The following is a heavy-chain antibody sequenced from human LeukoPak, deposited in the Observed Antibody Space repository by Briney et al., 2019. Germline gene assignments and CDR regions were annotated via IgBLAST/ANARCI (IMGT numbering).Heavy chain of an antibody. Sequence: ASVKVSRKASGYTFTSYDINWVRQATGQGLEWMGWMNPNSGNTGYAQKFQGRVTMTRNTSISTAYMELSSLRSEDTAVYYCARGGRGSGILLYYYYYYMDVWGKGTTVTVSS. CDR3: ARGGRGSGILLYYYYYYMDV. CDR2: MNPNSGNT. V-gene: IGHV1-8*01. J-gene: IGHJ6*03. D-gene: IGHD3-10*01. CDR1: GYTFTSYD.